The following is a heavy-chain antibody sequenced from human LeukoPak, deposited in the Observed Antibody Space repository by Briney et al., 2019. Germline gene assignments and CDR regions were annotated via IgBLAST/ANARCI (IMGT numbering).Heavy chain of an antibody. V-gene: IGHV4-59*01. CDR3: ARGYSGSYGRFDY. J-gene: IGHJ4*02. Sequence: SESLSLTCTVSRGSISSYYWSWIRQPPGKGLEWIGYIYYSGSTNYNPSLKSRVTISVDTSRNQFSLKLSSVTAADTAVYYCARGYSGSYGRFDYWGPGTLVTVSS. D-gene: IGHD1-26*01. CDR1: RGSISSYY. CDR2: IYYSGST.